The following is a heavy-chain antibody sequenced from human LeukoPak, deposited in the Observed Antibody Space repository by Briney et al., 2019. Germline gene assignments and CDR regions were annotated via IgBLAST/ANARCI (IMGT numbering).Heavy chain of an antibody. J-gene: IGHJ6*02. CDR1: GFTFDDYA. D-gene: IGHD2-2*01. CDR2: ISWNSGSI. V-gene: IGHV3-9*01. Sequence: SGGSLRLSCAASGFTFDDYAMHWVRQAPGKGLERVSGISWNSGSIGYADSVKGRFTISRDNAKNSLYLQMNSLRAEDTALYYCAREPLYCSSTSCYWSYYYYYGMDVWGQGTTVTVSS. CDR3: AREPLYCSSTSCYWSYYYYYGMDV.